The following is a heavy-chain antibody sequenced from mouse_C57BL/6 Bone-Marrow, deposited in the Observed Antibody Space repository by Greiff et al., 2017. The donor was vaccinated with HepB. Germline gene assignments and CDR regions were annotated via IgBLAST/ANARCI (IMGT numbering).Heavy chain of an antibody. CDR3: VRRPYYYGSPAWFAY. V-gene: IGHV1-18*01. CDR2: INPNNGGT. Sequence: EVQLQQSGPELVKPGASVKIPCKASGYTFTDYNMDWVKQSHGKSLEWIGDINPNNGGTIYNQKFMGKATLTVDKSSSKAYMELRSLTSEDTAVYYCVRRPYYYGSPAWFAYWGQGTLVTVSA. J-gene: IGHJ3*01. D-gene: IGHD1-1*01. CDR1: GYTFTDYN.